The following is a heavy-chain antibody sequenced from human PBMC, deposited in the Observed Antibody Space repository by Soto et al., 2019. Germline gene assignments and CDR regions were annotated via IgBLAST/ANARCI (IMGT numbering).Heavy chain of an antibody. CDR3: ARHVTPSAITFGGVIVNFDY. CDR1: GGSISSSSYY. V-gene: IGHV4-39*01. CDR2: IYYSGST. D-gene: IGHD3-16*02. J-gene: IGHJ4*02. Sequence: SETLSLTCTVSGGSISSSSYYWGWIRQPPGKGLEWIGSIYYSGSTYYNPSLKSRVTISVDTSKNQFSLKLSSVTAADTAVYYCARHVTPSAITFGGVIVNFDYWGQGTLVTVSS.